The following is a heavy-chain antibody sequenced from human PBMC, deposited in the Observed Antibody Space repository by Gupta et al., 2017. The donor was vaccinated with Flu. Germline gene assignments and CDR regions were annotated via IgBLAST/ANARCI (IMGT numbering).Heavy chain of an antibody. CDR1: GFTFSSYA. D-gene: IGHD3-22*01. J-gene: IGHJ2*01. CDR3: AKAVVDDSSGGRDFWYSDL. CDR2: ISGSGGST. V-gene: IGHV3-23*01. Sequence: EVQLLESGGGLVQPGGSLRLSCAASGFTFSSYAISWVRQAPGKGLEWVSAISGSGGSTYYADSVKGRFTISRDNSKNTLYLQMNSLRAEDTAVYYCAKAVVDDSSGGRDFWYSDLWGRGTLVTVSS.